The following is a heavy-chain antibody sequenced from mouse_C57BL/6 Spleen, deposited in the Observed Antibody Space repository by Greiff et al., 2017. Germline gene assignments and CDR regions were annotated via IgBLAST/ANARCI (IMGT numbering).Heavy chain of an antibody. CDR1: GYTFTSYW. CDR3: ARKGSLFWYFDV. J-gene: IGHJ1*03. D-gene: IGHD6-1*01. V-gene: IGHV1-69*01. CDR2: IDPSDSYT. Sequence: QVQLQQPGAELVMPGASVKLSCKASGYTFTSYWMHWVKQRPGQGLEWIGEIDPSDSYTNYNQKFKGKSTLTVDKSSSTAYMQLSSLTSEDSAVYYCARKGSLFWYFDVWGTGTTVTVSS.